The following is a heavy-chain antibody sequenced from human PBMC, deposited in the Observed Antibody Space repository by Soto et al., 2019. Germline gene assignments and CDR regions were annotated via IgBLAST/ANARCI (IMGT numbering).Heavy chain of an antibody. Sequence: QVQLVQSGXXXXNXGXXVKXSXKASGYTFTRYGIGWARXAPGQGLEWMGWINTYNGNTNYAQNVQGRVTLTTDTSTSTAYMELRSLRSNDTAIYYCAMVDVYVTPSPQDVWGQGTTVIVSS. D-gene: IGHD3-16*01. V-gene: IGHV1-18*01. CDR1: GYTFTRYG. J-gene: IGHJ6*02. CDR2: INTYNGNT. CDR3: AMVDVYVTPSPQDV.